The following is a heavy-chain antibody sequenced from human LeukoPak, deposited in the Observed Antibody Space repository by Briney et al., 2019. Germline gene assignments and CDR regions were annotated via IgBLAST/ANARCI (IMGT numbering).Heavy chain of an antibody. Sequence: SETLSLTCAVSTDSFSSHYWTWIRQPPGKGLEWIGYISYIGSTNYNPSLKSRVTISIDTSKNQFSLKLSSVTAADSAVYYCARDLVTVTKGFDIWGQGTMVSVSS. CDR2: ISYIGST. V-gene: IGHV4-59*11. CDR1: TDSFSSHY. D-gene: IGHD4-17*01. CDR3: ARDLVTVTKGFDI. J-gene: IGHJ3*02.